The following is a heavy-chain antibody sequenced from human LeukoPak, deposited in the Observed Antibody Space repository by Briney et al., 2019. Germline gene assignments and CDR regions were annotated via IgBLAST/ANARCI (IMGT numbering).Heavy chain of an antibody. CDR3: ARGSYRSRRKFVS. Sequence: RXXPXXXXEWIGKIYHSGSTNYNPSFQSRVTISLDTSKNQFSLKLISVTAADTAVYYCARGSYRSRRKFVSGGQGTLITVSA. D-gene: IGHD3-16*02. CDR2: IYHSGST. V-gene: IGHV4-34*01. J-gene: IGHJ5*01.